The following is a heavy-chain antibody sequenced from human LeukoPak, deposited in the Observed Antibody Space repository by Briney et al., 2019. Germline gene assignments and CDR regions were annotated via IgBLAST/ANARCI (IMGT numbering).Heavy chain of an antibody. Sequence: GGSLRLSCAASGFTFTSYALSWVRQAPGKGLEWVSSISGSGGSTYYADSVKGRFTISRDNSKNTLYLQMNSLRAEDTAVYYCGRIAINANNGMDVWGQGTTVTVSS. J-gene: IGHJ6*02. V-gene: IGHV3-23*01. CDR3: GRIAINANNGMDV. CDR1: GFTFTSYA. CDR2: ISGSGGST. D-gene: IGHD1/OR15-1a*01.